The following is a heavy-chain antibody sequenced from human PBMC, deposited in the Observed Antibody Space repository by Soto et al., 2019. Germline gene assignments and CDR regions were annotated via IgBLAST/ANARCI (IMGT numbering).Heavy chain of an antibody. Sequence: EVQLLESGGGLVQPGGSLRLSCAVSGFTFKNYAMTWVRQAPGKGMEWVSSIGGSGSSAHYADSVKGRFTVSRDDSKNTLYLQMSGLRVDDTALYYCAKDAVPYNGEWDWFDLWGQGTLVTVSS. CDR3: AKDAVPYNGEWDWFDL. CDR1: GFTFKNYA. V-gene: IGHV3-23*01. J-gene: IGHJ5*02. D-gene: IGHD3-10*01. CDR2: IGGSGSSA.